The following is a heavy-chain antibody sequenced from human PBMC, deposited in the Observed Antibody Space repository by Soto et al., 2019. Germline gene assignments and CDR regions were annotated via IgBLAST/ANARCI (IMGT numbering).Heavy chain of an antibody. J-gene: IGHJ4*02. D-gene: IGHD2-15*01. CDR1: GFTFSSYA. Sequence: GCLLLSCAASGFTFSSYAMGWVRQGPGKGLEWVAVVSIGGSTHYADSVRGRFTISRDNSKNTLSLQMNSLTAEATAVYFCAKRRGAGGHFDYWGQGALVTVSS. CDR2: VSIGGST. V-gene: IGHV3-23*01. CDR3: AKRRGAGGHFDY.